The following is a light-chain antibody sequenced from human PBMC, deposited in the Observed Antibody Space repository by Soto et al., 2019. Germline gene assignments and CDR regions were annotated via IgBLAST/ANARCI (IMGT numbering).Light chain of an antibody. CDR3: QQYYSTPFT. J-gene: IGKJ3*01. Sequence: DIVLTQSPDSLAVSLGERATIHCKSSQTIFYTSSNKNYLAWYQQRPGQPTKLLIYWASDRESGVPNRFSGSGSGTDFTLTISGLQAEDVAVYYCQQYYSTPFTFGPGTRLDIK. V-gene: IGKV4-1*01. CDR2: WAS. CDR1: QTIFYTSSNKNY.